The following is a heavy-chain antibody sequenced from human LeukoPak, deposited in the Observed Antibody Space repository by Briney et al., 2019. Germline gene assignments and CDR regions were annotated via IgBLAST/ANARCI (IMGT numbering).Heavy chain of an antibody. V-gene: IGHV4-61*01. D-gene: IGHD4-23*01. CDR1: GGFISSGSYY. Sequence: PSETLSLTCTVSGGFISSGSYYWTRIRQPPGKGLEWMGYIYYTGSANYNPSLESRVTISVDTSKSQFSLKLNSVTAADTAVYYCARDNLATLDSWGQGTLVTVSS. CDR2: IYYTGSA. J-gene: IGHJ4*02. CDR3: ARDNLATLDS.